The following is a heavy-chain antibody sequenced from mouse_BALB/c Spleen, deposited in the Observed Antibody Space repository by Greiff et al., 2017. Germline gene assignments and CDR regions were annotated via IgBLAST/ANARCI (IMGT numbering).Heavy chain of an antibody. J-gene: IGHJ4*01. V-gene: IGHV2-9*02. CDR3: ARDLGSFYYAMDY. Sequence: VKLVESGPGLVAPSQSLSITCTVSGFSLTSYGVHWVRQPPGKGLEWLGVIWAGGSTNYNSALMSRLSISKDNSKSQVFLKMNSLQTDDTAMYYCARDLGSFYYAMDYWGQGTSVTVSS. CDR2: IWAGGST. CDR1: GFSLTSYG. D-gene: IGHD4-1*01.